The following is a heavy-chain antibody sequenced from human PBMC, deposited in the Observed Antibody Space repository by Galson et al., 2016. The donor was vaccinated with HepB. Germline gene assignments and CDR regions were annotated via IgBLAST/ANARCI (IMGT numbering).Heavy chain of an antibody. D-gene: IGHD6-19*01. J-gene: IGHJ4*02. CDR3: AKENGAWLVDY. CDR1: GFTFRSYT. CDR2: ISSDGRKE. V-gene: IGHV3-30*04. Sequence: SLRLSCAASGFTFRSYTVHWVRQAPGKGLEWVAVISSDGRKEYYADSVKSRFTISRDNSKNKLYLQMNILSTEDAAVYYCAKENGAWLVDYWGQGSLVTVSS.